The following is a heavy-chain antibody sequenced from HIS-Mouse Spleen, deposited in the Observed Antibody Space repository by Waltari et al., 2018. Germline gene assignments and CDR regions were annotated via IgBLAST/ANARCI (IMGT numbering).Heavy chain of an antibody. D-gene: IGHD7-27*01. CDR3: AREGELGAEAFDI. V-gene: IGHV3-30-3*01. CDR2: ISYDGSNK. Sequence: GESGGGVVQPGRSLRLSCAASGFTFSSYAMHWVRQAPGKGLEWVAVISYDGSNKYYADSVKGRFTISRDNSKNTLYLQMNSLRAEDTAVYYCAREGELGAEAFDIWGQGTMVTVSS. CDR1: GFTFSSYA. J-gene: IGHJ3*02.